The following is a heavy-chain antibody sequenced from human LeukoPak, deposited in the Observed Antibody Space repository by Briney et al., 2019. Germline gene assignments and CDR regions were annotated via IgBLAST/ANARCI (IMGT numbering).Heavy chain of an antibody. CDR3: ARRGYSYGYDAFDI. CDR2: IYYNGST. J-gene: IGHJ3*02. Sequence: SETLSLTCTVSGGSINTYYWSWIRQPPGKGLEWIGYIYYNGSTTYNPSLKSRVTISVDTPKNQFSLKLSSVTAADTAVYYCARRGYSYGYDAFDIRGQGTVVTVSS. V-gene: IGHV4-59*08. CDR1: GGSINTYY. D-gene: IGHD5-18*01.